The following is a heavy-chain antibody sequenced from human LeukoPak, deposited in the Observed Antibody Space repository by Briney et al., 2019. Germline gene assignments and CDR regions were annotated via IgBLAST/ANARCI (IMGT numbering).Heavy chain of an antibody. V-gene: IGHV4-34*01. CDR2: INHSGST. CDR1: GGSFSGYY. J-gene: IGHJ5*02. D-gene: IGHD3-3*01. Sequence: SETLSFTCAVYGGSFSGYYWSWIRQPPGKGLEWIGEINHSGSTNYNPSLKSRVTISVDTSKNQFSLKLSSVTAADTAVYYCARGLSGITIFGVVINGWFDPWGQGTLVTVSS. CDR3: ARGLSGITIFGVVINGWFDP.